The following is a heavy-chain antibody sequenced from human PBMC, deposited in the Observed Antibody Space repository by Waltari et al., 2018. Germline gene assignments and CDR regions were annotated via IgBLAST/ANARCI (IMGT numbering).Heavy chain of an antibody. D-gene: IGHD2-2*01. J-gene: IGHJ1*01. V-gene: IGHV4-39*07. CDR1: GGSISSSSDY. CDR2: IYYSGST. Sequence: QLQLQESGPGLVKPSETLSLTCTVPGGSISSSSDYWGRIRQPPGKGLEWIGGIYYSGSTYYNPSLKSRVTISVDTSKNQFSLKLSSVTAADTAAYYCVRDRRDVVVRPAAIRLPEYFHHWGQGTPVTVSS. CDR3: VRDRRDVVVRPAAIRLPEYFHH.